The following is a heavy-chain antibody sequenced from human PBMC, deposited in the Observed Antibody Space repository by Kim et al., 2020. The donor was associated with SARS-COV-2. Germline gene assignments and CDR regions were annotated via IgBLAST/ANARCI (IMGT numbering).Heavy chain of an antibody. J-gene: IGHJ3*02. V-gene: IGHV5-10-1*01. CDR3: ARPEQQLDDAFDI. CDR2: IDPSDSYT. CDR1: GYSFTSYW. D-gene: IGHD6-13*01. Sequence: GESLKISCKGSGYSFTSYWISWVRQMPGKGLEWMGRIDPSDSYTNYSPSFQGHVTISADKSISTAYLQWSSLKASDTAMYYCARPEQQLDDAFDIWGQGTMVTVSS.